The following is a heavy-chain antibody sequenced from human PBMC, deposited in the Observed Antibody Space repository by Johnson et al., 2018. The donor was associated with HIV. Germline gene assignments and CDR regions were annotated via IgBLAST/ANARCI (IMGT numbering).Heavy chain of an antibody. J-gene: IGHJ3*02. CDR1: GFTFSSYA. CDR2: ISSKGGST. Sequence: VQLVESGGGLVQPGRYLRLSCAASGFTFSSYAMYWVRQAPGKGLEYVSAISSKGGSTYYANSVKGRFTISRDNSKNTLYLQMNSLRVEDTAVYYCAKDLLTLDAFDIWGQGTMVTVSS. CDR3: AKDLLTLDAFDI. V-gene: IGHV3-64*01.